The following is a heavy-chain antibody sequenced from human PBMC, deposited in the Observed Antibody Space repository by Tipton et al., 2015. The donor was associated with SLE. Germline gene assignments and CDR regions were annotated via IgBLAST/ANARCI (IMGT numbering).Heavy chain of an antibody. CDR3: ARASGIAAAEAFDI. V-gene: IGHV4-4*08. Sequence: TLSLTCTVSGGPISSSYWSWIRQPAGKGLEWIGYIYTSGSTNYNPSLKSRVTISVDTSKNQFSLKLSSVTAADTAVYYCARASGIAAAEAFDIWGQGTMVTVSS. CDR2: IYTSGST. J-gene: IGHJ3*02. D-gene: IGHD6-13*01. CDR1: GGPISSSY.